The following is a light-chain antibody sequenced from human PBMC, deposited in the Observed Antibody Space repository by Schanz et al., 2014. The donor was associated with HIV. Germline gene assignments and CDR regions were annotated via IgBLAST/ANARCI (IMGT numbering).Light chain of an antibody. CDR2: GAS. J-gene: IGKJ1*01. CDR1: QSVSSNY. V-gene: IGKV3D-20*02. CDR3: QQSYSTPRT. Sequence: EIVMTQSPATLSASPGERATLSCRASQSVSSNYLVWYQQKPGQAPRLLIYGASRRATGVPDRFSGSGSGTDFTLTISRLEPEDFATYYCQQSYSTPRTFGQGTKVEIK.